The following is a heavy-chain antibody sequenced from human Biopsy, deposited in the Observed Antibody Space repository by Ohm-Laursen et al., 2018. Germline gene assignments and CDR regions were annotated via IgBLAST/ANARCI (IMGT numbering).Heavy chain of an antibody. D-gene: IGHD3-3*01. CDR2: IFYSGTT. CDR3: ARFQAGTIEVY. J-gene: IGHJ4*02. CDR1: GVSISSGPYY. Sequence: SDTLSLTCTVSGVSISSGPYYWGWIRQPPGKGLEWIGHIFYSGTTSYNPSHKSRITISVDTSKTQFSLRLSSVTAADTAVYYCARFQAGTIEVYWGQGTLVTASS. V-gene: IGHV4-39*01.